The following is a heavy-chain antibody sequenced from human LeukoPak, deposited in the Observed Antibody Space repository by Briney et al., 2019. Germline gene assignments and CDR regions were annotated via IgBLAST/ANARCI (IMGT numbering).Heavy chain of an antibody. CDR3: AERGITMIGGV. CDR2: ISSSGSTI. D-gene: IGHD3-10*02. Sequence: GGSLRLSCAASGFTFSNYEMSWVRQAPGKGLGWVSYISSSGSTIYYADSVKGLFTTSRDTAKNSLFLQMNSPTADDTAVYYCAERGITMIGGVWGKGTTVTISS. CDR1: GFTFSNYE. J-gene: IGHJ6*04. V-gene: IGHV3-48*03.